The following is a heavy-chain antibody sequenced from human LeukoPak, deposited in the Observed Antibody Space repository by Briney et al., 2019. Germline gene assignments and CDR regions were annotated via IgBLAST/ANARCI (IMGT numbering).Heavy chain of an antibody. CDR2: IYYSGST. V-gene: IGHV4-59*01. CDR1: GGSISSYY. D-gene: IGHD6-19*01. Sequence: PSETLSLTCTVSGGSISSYYWSWIRQPPGKGLEWIGYIYYSGSTNYNPSLKSRVTISVDTSKNQSSLKLSSVTAADTAVYYCARVGIAVAGTVFDYWGQGTLVTVSS. J-gene: IGHJ4*02. CDR3: ARVGIAVAGTVFDY.